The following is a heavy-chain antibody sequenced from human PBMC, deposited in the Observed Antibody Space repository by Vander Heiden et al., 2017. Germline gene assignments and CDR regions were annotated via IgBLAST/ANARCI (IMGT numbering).Heavy chain of an antibody. CDR1: GLTFRSYS. CDR3: ARDRITGTTGYYGMDV. V-gene: IGHV3-21*01. J-gene: IGHJ6*02. CDR2: ISSSSSYI. Sequence: EGQLVESGGGLVKPGGSLRLACAASGLTFRSYSMSWVREAPGKGLEWVSSISSSSSYIYYADSVKGRFTISRDNAKNSLYLQMNSLRAEDTAVYYGARDRITGTTGYYGMDVWGQGTTVTVSS. D-gene: IGHD1-7*01.